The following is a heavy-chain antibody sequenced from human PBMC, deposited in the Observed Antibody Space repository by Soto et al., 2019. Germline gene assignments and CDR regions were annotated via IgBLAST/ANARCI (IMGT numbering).Heavy chain of an antibody. D-gene: IGHD5-18*01. V-gene: IGHV3-21*01. CDR2: ISNNNNYI. CDR3: ARDLLAMAPYFDY. Sequence: PGGSLRLSCAASGFTFSSYSMNWVRQAPGKGLEWVSSISNNNNYIYYADSVKGRFTISRDNSKNTLYLQMNSLRAEDTAVYYCARDLLAMAPYFDYWGQGTLVTVSS. CDR1: GFTFSSYS. J-gene: IGHJ4*02.